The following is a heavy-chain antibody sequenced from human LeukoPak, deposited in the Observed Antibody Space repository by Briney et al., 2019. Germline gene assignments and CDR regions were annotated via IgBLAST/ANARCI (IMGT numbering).Heavy chain of an antibody. CDR1: GFTFSSYW. V-gene: IGHV3-7*01. D-gene: IGHD3-9*01. J-gene: IGHJ6*02. Sequence: GGSLRLSCAASGFTFSSYWMSWVRQAPGKGLEWVANVKEDGSEKYYVDSVKGRFTISRDHVKNSLYLQMNSLRVDDTAVYFCARGFDSYNGMDVWGQGTTVTVSS. CDR3: ARGFDSYNGMDV. CDR2: VKEDGSEK.